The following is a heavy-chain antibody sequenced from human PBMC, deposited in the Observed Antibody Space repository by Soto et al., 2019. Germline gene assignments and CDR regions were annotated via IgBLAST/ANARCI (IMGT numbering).Heavy chain of an antibody. CDR2: IYYSGST. CDR1: GGSISSYY. V-gene: IGHV4-59*08. D-gene: IGHD3-22*01. J-gene: IGHJ4*02. Sequence: SETLSLTCTVSGGSISSYYWSWIRQPPGKGLEWIGYIYYSGSTNYNPSLKSRVTISVDTSKNQFSLKLSSVTAADTAVYYCARLEENYYDSGGYYFDYWGQGTLVTVS. CDR3: ARLEENYYDSGGYYFDY.